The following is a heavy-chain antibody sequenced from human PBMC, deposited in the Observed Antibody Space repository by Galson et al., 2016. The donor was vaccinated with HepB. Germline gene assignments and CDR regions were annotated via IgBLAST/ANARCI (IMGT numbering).Heavy chain of an antibody. D-gene: IGHD3-9*01. CDR3: ARGVRNRYDFLTTNSYEPFDI. V-gene: IGHV3-11*06. CDR2: ISSGSGYT. CDR1: GFTFSDYY. Sequence: SLRLSCAASGFTFSDYYMNWIRQAPGKGLEWISYISSGSGYTRYADSVKGRFTISRDNARNSLYLQMNSLRAEDTAVYYCARGVRNRYDFLTTNSYEPFDIWGHGTMVTVSS. J-gene: IGHJ3*02.